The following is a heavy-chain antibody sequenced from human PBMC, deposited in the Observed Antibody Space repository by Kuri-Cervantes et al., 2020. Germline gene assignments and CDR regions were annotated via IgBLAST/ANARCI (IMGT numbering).Heavy chain of an antibody. CDR1: GYSFTSYC. V-gene: IGHV5-51*01. J-gene: IGHJ4*02. D-gene: IGHD3-22*01. CDR3: ARGAFDDSSGYGY. Sequence: KVSCKGSGYSFTSYCIGWVRQMPGKGLEWMGSIYPGDSDTRYSPSFQGQVTISADKSISTAYLQWSSLKASDTAMYYCARGAFDDSSGYGYWGQGTLVTVSS. CDR2: IYPGDSDT.